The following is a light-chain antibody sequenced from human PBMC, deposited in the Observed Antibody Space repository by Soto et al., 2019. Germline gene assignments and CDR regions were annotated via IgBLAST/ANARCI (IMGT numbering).Light chain of an antibody. CDR1: QSVLYSSNNKPY. Sequence: DIVMTQSPDSLAVSLGERATINCKSSQSVLYSSNNKPYLAWYQQRPGQPPKLLIYWASTRESGAPDRFSCSGSGTDCTHTITSLHAADVAVDYCQNSERTPHTFRQGTKLEIK. J-gene: IGKJ2*01. CDR2: WAS. CDR3: QNSERTPHT. V-gene: IGKV4-1*01.